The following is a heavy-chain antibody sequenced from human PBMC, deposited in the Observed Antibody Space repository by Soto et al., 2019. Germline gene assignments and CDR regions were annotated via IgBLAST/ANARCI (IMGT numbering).Heavy chain of an antibody. Sequence: PSETLSLTCSVSGDSITTNGYYWGWIRQPPGKGLQWIGNVYWTGSTFSHPSLTSRVFISVDTSKNEFSLRLTSVTAADTAVYYCARSYYTYGLLIDYWGPGTLVTVSS. V-gene: IGHV4-39*01. J-gene: IGHJ4*01. CDR3: ARSYYTYGLLIDY. D-gene: IGHD2-8*01. CDR1: GDSITTNGYY. CDR2: VYWTGST.